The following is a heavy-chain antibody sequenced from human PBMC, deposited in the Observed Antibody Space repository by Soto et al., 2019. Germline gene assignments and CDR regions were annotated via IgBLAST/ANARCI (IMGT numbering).Heavy chain of an antibody. D-gene: IGHD3-9*01. J-gene: IGHJ5*01. CDR1: GFTFDSYG. CDR2: ISYNANKT. CDR3: AKGWFYDILTGPDS. Sequence: AGGSLRLSCAASGFTFDSYGMHWVRQTPGKGLEWVAVISYNANKTYYADSVKGRFSISRDNSKNTLWLQMNSLRVDDTAIYYCAKGWFYDILTGPDSWGQGTLVTVSS. V-gene: IGHV3-30*18.